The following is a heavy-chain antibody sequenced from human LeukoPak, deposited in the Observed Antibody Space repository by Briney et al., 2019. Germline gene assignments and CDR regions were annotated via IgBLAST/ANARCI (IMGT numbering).Heavy chain of an antibody. CDR2: IKSKTDGGTT. CDR3: TTDTTSYSGSYYRYY. V-gene: IGHV3-15*01. D-gene: IGHD1-26*01. Sequence: PGGSLRLSCAASGFTFSNAWMSWVRQAPGKGLEWVGRIKSKTDGGTTDYAAPVKGRFTISRDDSKNTLYLQMNSLKTEDTAVYYCTTDTTSYSGSYYRYYWGQGTLVTVSS. J-gene: IGHJ4*02. CDR1: GFTFSNAW.